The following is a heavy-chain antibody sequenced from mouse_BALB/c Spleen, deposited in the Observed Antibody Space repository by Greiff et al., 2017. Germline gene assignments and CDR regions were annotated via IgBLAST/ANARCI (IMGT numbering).Heavy chain of an antibody. CDR3: ARGYRYDEGGYFDD. Sequence: VQLQQSGAELVKPGASVKLSCKTSGYTFTSYWIQWVKQRPGQGLGWIGEIFPGTGTTYYNEKFKGKATLTIDTSSSTAYMQLSSLTSEDSAVYFCARGYRYDEGGYFDDWGQGTTLTVSS. CDR2: IFPGTGTT. V-gene: IGHV1S132*01. D-gene: IGHD2-14*01. J-gene: IGHJ2*01. CDR1: GYTFTSYW.